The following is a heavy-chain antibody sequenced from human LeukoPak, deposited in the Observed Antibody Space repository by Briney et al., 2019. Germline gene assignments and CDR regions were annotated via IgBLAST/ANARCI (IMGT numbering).Heavy chain of an antibody. CDR2: ISWNSGTI. Sequence: GGSLRLSCAGSGFIFNNYAMHWVRQPPGKGLEWVSGISWNSGTIDYADSVRGRFTISRDNAKNSLYLQMDSLRVEDTAFYYCARDNRRHYTSGPNPDSLHWGQGALVTVSS. D-gene: IGHD6-19*01. CDR3: ARDNRRHYTSGPNPDSLH. CDR1: GFIFNNYA. J-gene: IGHJ4*02. V-gene: IGHV3-9*01.